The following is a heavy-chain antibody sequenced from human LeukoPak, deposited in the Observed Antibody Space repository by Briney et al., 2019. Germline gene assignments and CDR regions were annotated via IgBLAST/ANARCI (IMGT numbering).Heavy chain of an antibody. CDR3: ARAPTDSSGYEGPFDAFDI. D-gene: IGHD3-22*01. Sequence: GGSLRLSCATPGFTFDKYWMDWVRQAPGKGLEWVAQINQDGRVKHYVDSVKGRFTISRDNAKNLVSLQMSSLRAEDTAVYYCARAPTDSSGYEGPFDAFDIWGQGTMVTVSS. V-gene: IGHV3-7*01. CDR2: INQDGRVK. CDR1: GFTFDKYW. J-gene: IGHJ3*02.